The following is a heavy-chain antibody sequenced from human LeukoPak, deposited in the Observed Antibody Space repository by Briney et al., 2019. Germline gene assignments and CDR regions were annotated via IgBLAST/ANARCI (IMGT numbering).Heavy chain of an antibody. D-gene: IGHD3-22*01. CDR2: IRFDGSNK. J-gene: IGHJ4*02. CDR1: GFTFSSYG. Sequence: GGSLRLSCTASGFTFSSYGMHWVRQAPGKGLEWVAFIRFDGSNKYYADSVKGRFTISRDNSKNTLYLQMNSLRAEDMALYYCAKGGSGYYDSSGYGTFDYWGQGTLVTVSS. CDR3: AKGGSGYYDSSGYGTFDY. V-gene: IGHV3-30*02.